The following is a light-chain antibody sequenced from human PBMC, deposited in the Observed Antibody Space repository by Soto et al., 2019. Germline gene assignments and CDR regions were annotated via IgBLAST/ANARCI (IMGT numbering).Light chain of an antibody. V-gene: IGLV1-44*01. CDR3: AAWDDSLNGYV. CDR1: SSNIGSTT. Sequence: QSALTQPPSASGTPGQRVTISCSGSSSNIGSTTVNWYQQLPGAAPKLLIYSNNQRPSGVPDRFSGSKSGPSASLAISGLQSEDEADYYCAAWDDSLNGYVFGTGTKVTVL. J-gene: IGLJ1*01. CDR2: SNN.